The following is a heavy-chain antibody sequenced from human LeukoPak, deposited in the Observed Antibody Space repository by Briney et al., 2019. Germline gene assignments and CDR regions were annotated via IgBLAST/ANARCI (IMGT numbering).Heavy chain of an antibody. CDR3: ARDLAYSRLDY. V-gene: IGHV3-7*01. D-gene: IGHD5-18*01. Sequence: GGSLRLSCAASGFSFGSSWMDWVRQAPGKGLEWVASINPDGSEKYSVDSVEGRFTISRDNAKNLLYLQGNSLRVEDTAFYYCARDLAYSRLDYWGQGMLVTVSS. CDR1: GFSFGSSW. J-gene: IGHJ4*02. CDR2: INPDGSEK.